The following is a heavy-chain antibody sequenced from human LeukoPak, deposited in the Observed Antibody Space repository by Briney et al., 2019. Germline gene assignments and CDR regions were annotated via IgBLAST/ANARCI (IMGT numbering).Heavy chain of an antibody. J-gene: IGHJ4*02. CDR2: ISYDGSIK. CDR3: ASAREPVGATVTDLDY. D-gene: IGHD4-17*01. Sequence: GGSLRLACAAAGITFSTNAIHWVSQAPSKGLEWVAVISYDGSIKYYADSVKGRFTISRDNSKNTLYLQMNSLRAEDTAVYYCASAREPVGATVTDLDYWGQGTLVTVSS. CDR1: GITFSTNA. V-gene: IGHV3-30-3*02.